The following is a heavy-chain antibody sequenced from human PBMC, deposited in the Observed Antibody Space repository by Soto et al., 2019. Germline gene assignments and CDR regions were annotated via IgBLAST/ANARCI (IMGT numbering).Heavy chain of an antibody. CDR2: IIPIFGTA. CDR1: GGTFSSYA. Sequence: SVKVSCQASGGTFSSYAISWVRQAPGQGLEWMGGIIPIFGTANYAQKFQGRVTITADKSTSTAYMELSSLRSEDTAVYYCASRPLDIVVVPARYYYYGMDVWGQGTTVTVSS. V-gene: IGHV1-69*06. J-gene: IGHJ6*02. D-gene: IGHD2-2*03. CDR3: ASRPLDIVVVPARYYYYGMDV.